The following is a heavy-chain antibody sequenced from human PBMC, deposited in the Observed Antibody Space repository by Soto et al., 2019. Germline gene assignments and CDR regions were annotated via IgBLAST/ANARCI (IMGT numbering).Heavy chain of an antibody. CDR1: GDSISSSEW. CDR2: IHHSGPT. Sequence: QVQLQESGPGLVKPSGTLSLNCKVSGDSISSSEWWSWVRQPPGKGLEWIAEIHHSGPTNYNPSLQSRVTITVDKSKNQISLRLSTVTAADTAVYYYARGGITAVRNYYFDHWGQGTLVTVSS. V-gene: IGHV4-4*02. CDR3: ARGGITAVRNYYFDH. J-gene: IGHJ4*02. D-gene: IGHD1-20*01.